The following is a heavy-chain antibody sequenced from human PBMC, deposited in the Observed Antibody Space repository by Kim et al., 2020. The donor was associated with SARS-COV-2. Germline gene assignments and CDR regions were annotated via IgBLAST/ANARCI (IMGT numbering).Heavy chain of an antibody. CDR1: GFTFSSYW. Sequence: GGSLRLSCAASGFTFSSYWMHWVRQAPGKGLVWVSRINSDGSSTSYADSVKGRFTISRDNAKNTLYLQMNSLRAEDTAVYYCARDRVAYCGGDCYSLDYWGQGTLVTVSS. CDR2: INSDGSST. V-gene: IGHV3-74*01. CDR3: ARDRVAYCGGDCYSLDY. J-gene: IGHJ4*02. D-gene: IGHD2-21*02.